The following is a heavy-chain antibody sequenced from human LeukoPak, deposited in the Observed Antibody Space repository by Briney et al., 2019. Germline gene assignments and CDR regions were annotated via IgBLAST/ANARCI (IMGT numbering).Heavy chain of an antibody. CDR1: GGSISSYY. CDR2: IYTSGST. Sequence: SETLSLTCTVSGGSISSYYWSWIRQPAGKGLEWIGRIYTSGSTNYNPSLKSRVTISVDTSKNQFSLKLSSVTAAVTAVYYCARVLYSSSWIRGDYYYYMDVWGKGTTVTVSS. V-gene: IGHV4-4*07. CDR3: ARVLYSSSWIRGDYYYYMDV. D-gene: IGHD6-13*01. J-gene: IGHJ6*03.